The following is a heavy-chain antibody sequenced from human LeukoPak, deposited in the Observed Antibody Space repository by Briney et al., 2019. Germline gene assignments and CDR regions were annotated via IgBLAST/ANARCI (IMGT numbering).Heavy chain of an antibody. Sequence: GGSLRLSCAASGFTFSSYSMNWVRQAPGKGLEWVSYISSSSSTIYCADSVKGRFTISRDNAKDSLYLQMNSLRAEDTAVYYCARDYDFWSGYPTYDYWGQGTLVTVSS. V-gene: IGHV3-48*01. CDR3: ARDYDFWSGYPTYDY. CDR1: GFTFSSYS. J-gene: IGHJ4*02. CDR2: ISSSSSTI. D-gene: IGHD3-3*01.